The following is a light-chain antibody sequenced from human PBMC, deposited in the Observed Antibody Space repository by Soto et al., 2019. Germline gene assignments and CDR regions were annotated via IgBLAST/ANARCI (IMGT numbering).Light chain of an antibody. Sequence: DIVMTQSPDSLAVSLGERATINCKSSQSVLYSSNNKNYLAWYQQKPGQPPKLLIYWSSTRESGVPECFSGSGSGTDFPPTISRLQAEDVAVYYCQQYYSSPYTFGQGTKLEIK. CDR3: QQYYSSPYT. J-gene: IGKJ2*01. V-gene: IGKV4-1*01. CDR2: WSS. CDR1: QSVLYSSNNKNY.